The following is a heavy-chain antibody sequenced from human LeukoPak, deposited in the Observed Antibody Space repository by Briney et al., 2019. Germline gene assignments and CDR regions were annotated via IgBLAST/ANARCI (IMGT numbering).Heavy chain of an antibody. D-gene: IGHD3-10*01. Sequence: ASVKVSCKASGGTFSSYAISWVRQAPGQGLEWMGGIIPIFGTANYAQKFQGRVTITADKSTSTAYMELSSLRSEDTAVYYCARNPMVRGVTRPFDYWGQGTLVTVSS. CDR1: GGTFSSYA. J-gene: IGHJ4*02. CDR3: ARNPMVRGVTRPFDY. V-gene: IGHV1-69*06. CDR2: IIPIFGTA.